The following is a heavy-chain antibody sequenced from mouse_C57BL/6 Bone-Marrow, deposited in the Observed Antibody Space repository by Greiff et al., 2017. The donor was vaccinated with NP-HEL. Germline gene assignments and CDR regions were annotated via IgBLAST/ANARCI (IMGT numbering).Heavy chain of an antibody. CDR3: ARHYAMDY. Sequence: EVQLQESGGGLVQPGGSLKLSCAASGFTFSDYGMAWVRQAPRKGPEWVAFISNLAYSIYYADTVTGRFTISRENAKNTLYLEMSSLRSEDTAMYYCARHYAMDYWGQGTSVTVSS. CDR2: ISNLAYSI. CDR1: GFTFSDYG. V-gene: IGHV5-15*01. J-gene: IGHJ4*01.